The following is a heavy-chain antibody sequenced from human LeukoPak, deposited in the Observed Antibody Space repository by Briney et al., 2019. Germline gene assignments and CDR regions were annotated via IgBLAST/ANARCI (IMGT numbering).Heavy chain of an antibody. Sequence: GRSLRLSCAASGFTFSSYGMHWVRQAPGKGREWVAVIWYDGSNKYYADSVKGRFTISRDNSKNTLYLQMNSLRAEDTAVYYCAIPYYGSGYFDYWGQGTLVTVSS. CDR2: IWYDGSNK. CDR1: GFTFSSYG. D-gene: IGHD3-10*01. CDR3: AIPYYGSGYFDY. V-gene: IGHV3-33*01. J-gene: IGHJ4*02.